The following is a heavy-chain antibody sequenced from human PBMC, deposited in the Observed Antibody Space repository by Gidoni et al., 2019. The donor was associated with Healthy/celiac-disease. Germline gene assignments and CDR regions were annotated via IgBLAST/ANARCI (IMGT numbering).Heavy chain of an antibody. CDR1: GFPFSSYG. CDR3: ASGALGNLAFDY. J-gene: IGHJ4*02. D-gene: IGHD7-27*01. V-gene: IGHV3-33*01. Sequence: QVQLVESGGGVVQPGRSLSLSCAGSGFPFSSYGMHWVRQAPGKGLEWVSVIWYDGSNKYYADSVKGRFTISRDNSKNTLYLQMNSLRAEDTAVYYCASGALGNLAFDYWGQGTLVTVSS. CDR2: IWYDGSNK.